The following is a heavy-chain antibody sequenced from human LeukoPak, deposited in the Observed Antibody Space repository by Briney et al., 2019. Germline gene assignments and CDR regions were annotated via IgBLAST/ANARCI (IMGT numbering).Heavy chain of an antibody. V-gene: IGHV3-53*01. CDR3: ARDRTPNGMDV. CDR2: IYSGGST. Sequence: PGGSLRLSCAASGFTVSSNYMSWVRQAPGKGLEWVSVIYSGGSTYYADSVKGRFTISRDNSKNTLHLQMNSLRAEDTAVYYCARDRTPNGMDVWGEGTTVTVSS. J-gene: IGHJ6*04. CDR1: GFTVSSNY.